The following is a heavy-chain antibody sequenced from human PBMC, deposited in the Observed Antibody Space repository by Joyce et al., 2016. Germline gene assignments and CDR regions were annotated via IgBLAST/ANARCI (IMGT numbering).Heavy chain of an antibody. CDR2: TSYDGSYK. J-gene: IGHJ4*02. D-gene: IGHD2-2*01. V-gene: IGHV3-30*18. CDR3: AKGQSPVVPAEIDDY. Sequence: QVQLVESGGGVVQPGRSLRLSCAASGFTFNKYGMHWVRQAPGKGLGWVAVTSYDGSYKYYADSMKGRFTISRDNSKNTLFLQMNSLRAEDTAVYYCAKGQSPVVPAEIDDYWGQGTLVTVSS. CDR1: GFTFNKYG.